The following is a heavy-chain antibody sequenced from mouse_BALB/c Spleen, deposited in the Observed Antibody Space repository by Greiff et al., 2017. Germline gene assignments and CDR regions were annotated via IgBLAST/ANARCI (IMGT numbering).Heavy chain of an antibody. Sequence: EVQLVESGGGLVKPGGSLKLSCAASGFTFSDYYMYWVRQTPEKRLEWVATISDGGSYTYYPDSVKGRFTISRDNAKNNLYLQMSSLKSEDTAMYYCARGGDGYYYFDYWGQGTTLTVSS. V-gene: IGHV5-4*02. D-gene: IGHD2-3*01. CDR1: GFTFSDYY. CDR3: ARGGDGYYYFDY. J-gene: IGHJ2*01. CDR2: ISDGGSYT.